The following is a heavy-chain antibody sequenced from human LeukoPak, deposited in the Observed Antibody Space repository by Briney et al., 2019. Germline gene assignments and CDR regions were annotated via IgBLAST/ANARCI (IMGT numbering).Heavy chain of an antibody. D-gene: IGHD3-16*01. Sequence: GGSLRLSCAASGFTFSSYNMSWVRQAPGKGLEWVANIKQDGSEKYYVDSVKGRFTISRDNAKNSLYLQMNSLRAEDTAVYYCAREGGDYDIPYFDYWGQGTLVTVSS. J-gene: IGHJ4*02. V-gene: IGHV3-7*01. CDR2: IKQDGSEK. CDR3: AREGGDYDIPYFDY. CDR1: GFTFSSYN.